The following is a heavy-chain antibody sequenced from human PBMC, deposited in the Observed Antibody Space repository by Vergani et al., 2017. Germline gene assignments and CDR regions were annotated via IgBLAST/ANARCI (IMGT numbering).Heavy chain of an antibody. CDR2: IYPGDSDT. J-gene: IGHJ4*02. CDR1: GYSFTSYW. Sequence: EVQLVQSGAEVKKPGESLKISCKGSGYSFTSYWIGLVRQMPGKGLEWMGIIYPGDSDTRYSPSFQGQVTISADKSISTAYLQWSSLKASDTAMYYCARVDPYSSGWYHYFDYWGQGTLVTVSS. V-gene: IGHV5-51*01. D-gene: IGHD6-19*01. CDR3: ARVDPYSSGWYHYFDY.